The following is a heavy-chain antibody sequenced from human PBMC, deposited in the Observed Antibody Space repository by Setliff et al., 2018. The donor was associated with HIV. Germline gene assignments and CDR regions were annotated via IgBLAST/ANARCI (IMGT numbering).Heavy chain of an antibody. Sequence: GASVKVSCKASGGTFSSYAISWVRQAPGHGLEWMGWMNPNSGNTGYAQKFQGRVTMTRNTSIRTAYMELSSLRSEDTAVYYCATFYSTGWYNPWGQGTLVTVSS. CDR1: GGTFSSYA. CDR2: MNPNSGNT. V-gene: IGHV1-8*02. J-gene: IGHJ5*02. CDR3: ATFYSTGWYNP. D-gene: IGHD6-19*01.